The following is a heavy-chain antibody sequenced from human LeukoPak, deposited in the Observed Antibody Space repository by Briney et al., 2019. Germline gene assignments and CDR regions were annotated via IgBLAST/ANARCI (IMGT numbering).Heavy chain of an antibody. D-gene: IGHD3-22*01. Sequence: GGSLRLSCAASGFIFSSYAMSWVRQAPGKGLEWVSAISGSGGSTYYADSVKGRFTISRDNSKNTLYLQMNSLRAEDTAVYYCAKDAGYDSSGEVDYWGQGTLVTVSS. J-gene: IGHJ4*02. CDR2: ISGSGGST. V-gene: IGHV3-23*01. CDR3: AKDAGYDSSGEVDY. CDR1: GFIFSSYA.